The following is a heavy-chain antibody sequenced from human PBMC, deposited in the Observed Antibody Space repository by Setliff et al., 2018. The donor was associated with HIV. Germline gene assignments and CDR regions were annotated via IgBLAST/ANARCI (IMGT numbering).Heavy chain of an antibody. CDR2: INHSGGT. CDR1: GRSFSGYY. V-gene: IGHV4-34*01. CDR3: ARGWGHDGFDF. Sequence: SETLSLTCAVYGRSFSGYYWNWIRQSPGKGLEWIGEINHSGGTNYNPSLKSRVTMSIDTSKNQFSLNVSSVTAADTAVYYCARGWGHDGFDFWSQGTMVTVSS. J-gene: IGHJ3*01. D-gene: IGHD7-27*01.